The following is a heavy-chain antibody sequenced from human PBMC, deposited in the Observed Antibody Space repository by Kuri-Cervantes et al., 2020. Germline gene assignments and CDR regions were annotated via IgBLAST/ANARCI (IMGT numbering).Heavy chain of an antibody. Sequence: SQTLSLTCAVYGGSFSGYYWSWIRQPPGKGLEWIGEINHSGSTNYNPSLKSRVTISVDTSKNQSSLKLSSVTAADTAVYYCARARSIAVAVDYWGQGTLVTVSS. CDR1: GGSFSGYY. V-gene: IGHV4-34*01. CDR3: ARARSIAVAVDY. CDR2: INHSGST. J-gene: IGHJ4*02. D-gene: IGHD6-19*01.